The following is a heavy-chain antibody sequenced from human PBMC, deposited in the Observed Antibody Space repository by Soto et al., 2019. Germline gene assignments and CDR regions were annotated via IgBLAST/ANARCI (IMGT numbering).Heavy chain of an antibody. CDR2: ISGSGGST. D-gene: IGHD6-13*01. Sequence: EVQLLESGGGLVQPGGSLRLSCAASGFTFSSYAMSWVRQAPGKGLEWVSAISGSGGSTYYADSVKGRFTISRDNSKNTLYLQMNSLRAEGTAVYYGAKENGYSSSWFEFDYWGQGTLVTVSS. V-gene: IGHV3-23*01. CDR1: GFTFSSYA. CDR3: AKENGYSSSWFEFDY. J-gene: IGHJ4*02.